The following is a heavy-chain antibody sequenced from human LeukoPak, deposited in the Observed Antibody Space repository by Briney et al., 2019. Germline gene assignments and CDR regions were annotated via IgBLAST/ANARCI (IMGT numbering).Heavy chain of an antibody. V-gene: IGHV3-74*01. D-gene: IGHD6-19*01. CDR3: ARDPGAGDFDY. CDR1: EFTLKDYW. CDR2: INSDGSSA. Sequence: GGSLRLSREASEFTLKDYWMHWVRQGPGKGLVWVSRINSDGSSASYADSVKGRFTISRDNAKNTLYLQMNSLRAEDTAVYYCARDPGAGDFDYWARGTLVTVSS. J-gene: IGHJ4*02.